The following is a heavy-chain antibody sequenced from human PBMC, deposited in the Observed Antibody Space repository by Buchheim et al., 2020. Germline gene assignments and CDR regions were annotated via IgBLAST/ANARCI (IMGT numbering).Heavy chain of an antibody. CDR1: GYTFTSYY. D-gene: IGHD5-24*01. V-gene: IGHV1-46*03. CDR2: INPSGGST. CDR3: ARVRYSTEMATMMFDY. Sequence: QVQLVQSGAEVKKPGASVKVSCKASGYTFTSYYMHWVRQAPGQGLEWMGIINPSGGSTRYAQKFQGRVTMTRDTSTSTVYMELSSLRSEDTAVYYCARVRYSTEMATMMFDYWGQGTL. J-gene: IGHJ4*02.